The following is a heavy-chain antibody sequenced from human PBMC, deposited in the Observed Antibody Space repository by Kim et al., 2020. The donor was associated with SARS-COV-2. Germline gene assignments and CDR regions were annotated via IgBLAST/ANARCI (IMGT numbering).Heavy chain of an antibody. CDR1: GGSISSYY. Sequence: SETLSLTCTVSGGSISSYYWSWIRQPPGKGLEWIGYIYYSGSTNYNPSLKSRVTISVDTSKNQFSLKLSSVTAADTAVYYCARGGTTMVRGHDYWGQGTLVTVSS. CDR3: ARGGTTMVRGHDY. D-gene: IGHD3-10*01. CDR2: IYYSGST. V-gene: IGHV4-59*01. J-gene: IGHJ4*02.